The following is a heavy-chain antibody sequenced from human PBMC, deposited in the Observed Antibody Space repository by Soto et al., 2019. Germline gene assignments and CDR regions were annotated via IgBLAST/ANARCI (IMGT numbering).Heavy chain of an antibody. CDR3: AKSVGYCSSTRCYAGWFDP. J-gene: IGHJ5*02. CDR1: GFTFSSYA. D-gene: IGHD2-2*01. CDR2: ISGSGGST. V-gene: IGHV3-23*01. Sequence: EVQLLESGGGLVQPGGSLRLSCAASGFTFSSYAMSWVRQAPGKGLEWVSAISGSGGSTYYADSVKGRFTISRDNSKNTLYLQMNSLRAEDTAVYYCAKSVGYCSSTRCYAGWFDPWGQGTLVTVSS.